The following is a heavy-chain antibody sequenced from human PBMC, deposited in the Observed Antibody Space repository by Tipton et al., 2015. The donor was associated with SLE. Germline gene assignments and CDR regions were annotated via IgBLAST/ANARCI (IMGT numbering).Heavy chain of an antibody. CDR3: ARGQGSYLDY. J-gene: IGHJ4*02. V-gene: IGHV4-34*01. CDR1: GGSFSGHY. D-gene: IGHD3-10*01. Sequence: TLSLTCAVYGGSFSGHYWSWIRQPPGKGLEWIGEINHSGSTNYNPSLKSRVTISVDTSKNQFSLKLSSVTAADTAVYYCARGQGSYLDYWGQGTLVTVSS. CDR2: INHSGST.